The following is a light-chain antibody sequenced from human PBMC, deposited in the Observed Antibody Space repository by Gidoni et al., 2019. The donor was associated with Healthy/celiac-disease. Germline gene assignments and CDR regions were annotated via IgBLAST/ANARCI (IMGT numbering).Light chain of an antibody. Sequence: AIRMTQSPSSFSASTGDRVTIPCRASLGISRYLAWYQQKPGKAPKLLRYAAPTLQSGVPSRFSGSGSGTDFTLTISCLQSEDFATYYCQQYYSYPLTFGGGTKVEIK. V-gene: IGKV1-8*01. CDR1: LGISRY. CDR3: QQYYSYPLT. CDR2: AAP. J-gene: IGKJ4*01.